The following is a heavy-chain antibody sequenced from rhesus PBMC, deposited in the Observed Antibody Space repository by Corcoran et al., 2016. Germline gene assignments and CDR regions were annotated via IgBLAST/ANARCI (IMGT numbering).Heavy chain of an antibody. J-gene: IGHJ4*01. CDR2: ISGSSGSP. CDR3: ASLDY. Sequence: QVQLQESGPGLVKPSETLSLTCAVSGGSISSSNWWRWIRQPPGKGLEWIGYISGSSGSPYYNPSLKRRVTMSTDTSKNQFSLKLSSVTAADTAVYYCASLDYWGQGVLVTVSS. V-gene: IGHV4-65*01. CDR1: GGSISSSNW.